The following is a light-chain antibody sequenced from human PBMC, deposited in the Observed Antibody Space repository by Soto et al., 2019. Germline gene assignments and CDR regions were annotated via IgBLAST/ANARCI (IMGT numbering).Light chain of an antibody. CDR2: DVT. CDR3: CSYAGTYTYV. J-gene: IGLJ1*01. CDR1: SSDVGDYNY. Sequence: QSALTQPHSVSGSPGQSVTISCTGTSSDVGDYNYVSWYQQRPGKAPKLIIYDVTERPSGVPDRFSGSKSGNTASLTISGLQAEDEAEYYCCSYAGTYTYVFGTGTKLTVL. V-gene: IGLV2-11*01.